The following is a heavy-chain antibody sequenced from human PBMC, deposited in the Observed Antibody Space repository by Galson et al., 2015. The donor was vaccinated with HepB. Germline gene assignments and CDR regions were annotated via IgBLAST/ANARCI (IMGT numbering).Heavy chain of an antibody. CDR3: VKNSGYDCGPYYYYYGMDV. Sequence: SLRLSCAASGFTFSSYGMHWVRQAPGKGLEWVAVIWYDGSNKYYADSVKGRFTISRDNSKNTLYLQMSSLRAEDTAVYYCVKNSGYDCGPYYYYYGMDVWGQGTTVTVSS. CDR2: IWYDGSNK. D-gene: IGHD5-12*01. CDR1: GFTFSSYG. J-gene: IGHJ6*02. V-gene: IGHV3-33*06.